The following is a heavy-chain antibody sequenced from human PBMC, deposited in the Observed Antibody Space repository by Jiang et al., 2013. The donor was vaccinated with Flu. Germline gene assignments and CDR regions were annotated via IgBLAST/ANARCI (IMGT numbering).Heavy chain of an antibody. CDR3: ARDREPDGYIGY. V-gene: IGHV3-66*01. Sequence: GLVQPGGSLRLSCAASGFTVSSNYMSWVRQAPGKGLEGVSVIYSGGSTYYADSVKGRFTISRDNSKNTLYLQMNSLRAEDTAVYYCARDREPDGYIGYWGQGTLVTVSS. CDR1: GFTVSSNY. J-gene: IGHJ4*02. CDR2: IYSGGST. D-gene: IGHD5-24*01.